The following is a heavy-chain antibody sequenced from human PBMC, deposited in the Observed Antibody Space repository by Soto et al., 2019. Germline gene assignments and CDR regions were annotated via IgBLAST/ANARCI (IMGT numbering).Heavy chain of an antibody. D-gene: IGHD1-26*01. V-gene: IGHV3-30*18. CDR2: ISYDGSNE. J-gene: IGHJ6*02. CDR3: AKVRVGLSYYHYSAMDL. CDR1: RFIFSSFG. Sequence: QVQLVESGGGVVQPGKSLRLSCAASRFIFSSFGMHWVRQAPGKGLEWVAFISYDGSNEYYADSVKGRFTISRDNSKHTVYLQMSSLRTEDTAVYYCAKVRVGLSYYHYSAMDLWGQGTTVTVSS.